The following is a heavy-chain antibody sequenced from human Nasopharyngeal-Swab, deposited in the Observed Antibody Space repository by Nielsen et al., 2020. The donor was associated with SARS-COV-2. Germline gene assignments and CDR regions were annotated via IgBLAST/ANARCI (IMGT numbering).Heavy chain of an antibody. D-gene: IGHD4-17*01. Sequence: GESLKISCAASGFTFSSYAMSWVRQAPGKGPEWVSAISGSGGSTYYADSVKGRFTISRDNSKNTLYLQMNSLRAEDTAVYYCASDYGDYGYWGQGTLVTVSS. V-gene: IGHV3-23*01. J-gene: IGHJ4*02. CDR2: ISGSGGST. CDR3: ASDYGDYGY. CDR1: GFTFSSYA.